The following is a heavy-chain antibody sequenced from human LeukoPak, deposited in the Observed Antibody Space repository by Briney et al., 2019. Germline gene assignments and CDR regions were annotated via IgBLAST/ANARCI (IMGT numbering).Heavy chain of an antibody. CDR3: ARVPDSGYDLVFDY. CDR1: GGTFSSYA. Sequence: GASVKVSCKASGGTFSSYAISWVRQAPGQGLEWMGGIIPIFGTANYAQKFQGRVTITADESTSTAYMELSSLRSEDTAVYYCARVPDSGYDLVFDYWGQGTLVTVSS. D-gene: IGHD5-12*01. V-gene: IGHV1-69*13. J-gene: IGHJ4*02. CDR2: IIPIFGTA.